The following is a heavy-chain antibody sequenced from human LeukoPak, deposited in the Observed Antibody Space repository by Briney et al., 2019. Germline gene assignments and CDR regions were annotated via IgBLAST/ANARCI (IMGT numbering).Heavy chain of an antibody. Sequence: PSETLSLTCTVSGGSISSYYWSSIRQPPGKGLEWIGHIYYSGSTNDNPSLKSRVTISVDTSKNQFSLKLSSVTAADTAVYYCARSEWSRYYYYGMDFWGQGTAVIVSS. J-gene: IGHJ6*02. D-gene: IGHD3-3*01. CDR1: GGSISSYY. CDR2: IYYSGST. V-gene: IGHV4-59*01. CDR3: ARSEWSRYYYYGMDF.